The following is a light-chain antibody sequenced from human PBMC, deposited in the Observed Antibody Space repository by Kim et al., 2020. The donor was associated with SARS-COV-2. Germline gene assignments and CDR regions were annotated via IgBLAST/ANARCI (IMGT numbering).Light chain of an antibody. J-gene: IGLJ3*02. CDR2: DDN. CDR1: GGSIANND. CDR3: QSYDSSNRWV. V-gene: IGLV6-57*02. Sequence: KNVTISGTSSGGSIANNDVQWYQHRPGNAPATVIYDDNQRPAGIPDRFSGSIDSSSNSAALTISGLKTEDEADYYCQSYDSSNRWVFGGGTQLTVL.